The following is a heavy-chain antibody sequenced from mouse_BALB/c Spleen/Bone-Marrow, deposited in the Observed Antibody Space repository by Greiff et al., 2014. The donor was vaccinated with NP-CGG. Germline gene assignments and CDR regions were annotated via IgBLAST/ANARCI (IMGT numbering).Heavy chain of an antibody. D-gene: IGHD2-4*01. CDR2: INLSTGYT. CDR1: GYTFTNYW. V-gene: IGHV1-7*01. J-gene: IGHJ2*01. CDR3: ARDDYDDY. Sequence: VKLQESGAELAKPGASVKMSCKASGYTFTNYWMHWVKQRPGQGLEWIGYINLSTGYTEYNQKFKDKATLTADKSSSTAYMQLSSLTPEDSAVYYCARDDYDDYWGQGTTLTVSS.